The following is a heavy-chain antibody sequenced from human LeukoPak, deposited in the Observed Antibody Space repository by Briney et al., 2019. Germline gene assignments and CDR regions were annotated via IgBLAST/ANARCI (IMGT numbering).Heavy chain of an antibody. V-gene: IGHV4-61*02. Sequence: PSETLSLTCTVSGGSISSGTYYWNWIRQPAGKGLEWIGRFYPSGSINYNPSLRSRVTISVDTSKNQFSLKLSSVTAADTAVYYCARTTEGGYTYDYFYYYYMDVWGKGTTVTISS. CDR3: ARTTEGGYTYDYFYYYYMDV. J-gene: IGHJ6*03. D-gene: IGHD5-18*01. CDR2: FYPSGSI. CDR1: GGSISSGTYY.